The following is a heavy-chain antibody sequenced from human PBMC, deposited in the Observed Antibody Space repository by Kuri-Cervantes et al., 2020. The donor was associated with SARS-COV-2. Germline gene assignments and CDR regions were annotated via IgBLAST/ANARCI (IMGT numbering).Heavy chain of an antibody. CDR2: IWYDGSNK. CDR3: ARDLAFGDLPGGY. Sequence: GGSLRLSCAVSGFTFSSYGMHWVRQAPGKGLEWVAVIWYDGSNKYYADSVKGRFTISRDNSKNTLYLQMNSLRAEDTAVYYCARDLAFGDLPGGYWGQGTLVTVSS. D-gene: IGHD3-10*01. CDR1: GFTFSSYG. V-gene: IGHV3-33*01. J-gene: IGHJ4*02.